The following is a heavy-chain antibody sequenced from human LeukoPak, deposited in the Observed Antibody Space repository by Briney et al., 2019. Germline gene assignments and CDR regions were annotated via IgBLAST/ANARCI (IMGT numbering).Heavy chain of an antibody. Sequence: SVKVSCKASGGTFSSYAISWVRQAPGQGLEWMGGIIPIFGTANYAQKFRGRVTITADKSTSTAYMELSSLRSEDTAVYYCARDSRSSGYPLYFDYWGQGTLVTVSS. J-gene: IGHJ4*02. D-gene: IGHD3-22*01. V-gene: IGHV1-69*06. CDR3: ARDSRSSGYPLYFDY. CDR2: IIPIFGTA. CDR1: GGTFSSYA.